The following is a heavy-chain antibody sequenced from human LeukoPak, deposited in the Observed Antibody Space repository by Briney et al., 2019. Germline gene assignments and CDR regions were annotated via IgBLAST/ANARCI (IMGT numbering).Heavy chain of an antibody. CDR3: VKGFVHPTYYFDY. D-gene: IGHD3-10*01. J-gene: IGHJ4*02. V-gene: IGHV3-23*01. CDR1: GFTFSSYA. Sequence: PGGSLRLSCAASGFTFSSYAMMWVRQAPGKRLEWISSITGSGDGTYYADSVRGRFTISRDNSENTLYLQVSSLRAEDTAVYFCVKGFVHPTYYFDYRGQGTLVTVSS. CDR2: ITGSGDGT.